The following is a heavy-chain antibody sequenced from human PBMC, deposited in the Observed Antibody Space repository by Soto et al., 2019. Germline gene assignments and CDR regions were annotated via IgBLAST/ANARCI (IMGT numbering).Heavy chain of an antibody. Sequence: QVQLVESGGGVAQPGRSLRVSCAASGFTFSGYAMHWVCQAPGKGLEWVAIIGYDGSLESYAESVKGRFTISRDNSNNTLFLLMNSLRPEDTAVYYCAREHYDSSGYYRIDSWGQGTLVTVSS. CDR3: AREHYDSSGYYRIDS. J-gene: IGHJ4*02. CDR1: GFTFSGYA. CDR2: IGYDGSLE. D-gene: IGHD3-22*01. V-gene: IGHV3-30-3*01.